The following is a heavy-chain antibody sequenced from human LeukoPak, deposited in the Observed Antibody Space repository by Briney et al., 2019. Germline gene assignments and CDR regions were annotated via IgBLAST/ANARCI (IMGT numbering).Heavy chain of an antibody. J-gene: IGHJ4*02. V-gene: IGHV1-18*01. CDR1: GYTFTSYG. CDR2: ISAYNGNT. CDR3: ARVQVGAYYFDY. Sequence: ASVKVSCKASGYTFTSYGSSWVRQAPGQGLEWMGWISAYNGNTNYAQKLQGRVTMTTDTSTSTAYMELRSLRSDDTAVYYCARVQVGAYYFDYWGQGTLVTVSS. D-gene: IGHD1-26*01.